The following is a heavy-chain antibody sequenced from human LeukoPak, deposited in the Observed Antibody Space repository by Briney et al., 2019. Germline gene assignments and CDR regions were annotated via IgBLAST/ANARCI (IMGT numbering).Heavy chain of an antibody. CDR3: ARRDSSSSTGAFDY. D-gene: IGHD6-6*01. V-gene: IGHV1-69*05. Sequence: ASVKVSCKASGGTFSSYAISWVRQAPGQGLEWMGGTIPIFGTANYAQKFQGRVTITTDESTSTAYMELSSLSSEDTAVYYCARRDSSSSTGAFDYWGQGTLVTVSS. CDR2: TIPIFGTA. CDR1: GGTFSSYA. J-gene: IGHJ4*02.